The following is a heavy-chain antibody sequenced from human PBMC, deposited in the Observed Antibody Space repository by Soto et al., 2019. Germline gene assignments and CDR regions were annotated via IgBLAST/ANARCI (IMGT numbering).Heavy chain of an antibody. Sequence: LRLSCAASGFTLGKYTMGWVRQAPGKGLEWVSYISSSSSTIYYADSVKGRFTISRDNAKNSLYLQMNSLRAEDTAVYYCARAIVVVPAAHFDYWGQGTLVTVSS. D-gene: IGHD2-2*01. CDR2: ISSSSSTI. CDR3: ARAIVVVPAAHFDY. V-gene: IGHV3-48*01. J-gene: IGHJ4*02. CDR1: GFTLGKYT.